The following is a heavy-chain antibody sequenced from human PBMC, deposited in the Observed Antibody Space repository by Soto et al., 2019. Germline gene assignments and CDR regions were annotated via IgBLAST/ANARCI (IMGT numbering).Heavy chain of an antibody. CDR2: VHYSGDS. V-gene: IGHV4-31*03. J-gene: IGHJ4*02. D-gene: IGHD3-22*01. CDR1: GDSVSSNNYY. Sequence: SSETLSLTCTVIGDSVSSNNYYWSWIRQRPGKGLEWIGYVHYSGDSYDNPSLTSRITMSMDVSKNQFSLNLRSVTAADTAIYYCAIDVNDSSGSQGFDYWGQGTLVTVSS. CDR3: AIDVNDSSGSQGFDY.